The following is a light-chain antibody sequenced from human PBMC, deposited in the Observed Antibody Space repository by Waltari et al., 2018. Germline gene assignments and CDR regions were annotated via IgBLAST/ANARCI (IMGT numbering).Light chain of an antibody. V-gene: IGKV3-11*01. CDR2: DAS. CDR1: QSVDTY. CDR3: HQRSNWPLT. Sequence: EIVLTQSPATLSLSPGERATLSCRASQSVDTYLAWYQHKPGQVPRLLIYDASNTATGIPARFSGSGPGADFTLIISSLEPEDFAVYYCHQRSNWPLTFGGGTKVEIK. J-gene: IGKJ4*01.